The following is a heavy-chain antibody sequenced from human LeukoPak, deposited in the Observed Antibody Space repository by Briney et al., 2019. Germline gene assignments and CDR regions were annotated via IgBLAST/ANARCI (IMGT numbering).Heavy chain of an antibody. CDR2: INAGNGNT. CDR1: GYTFTSST. J-gene: IGHJ4*02. CDR3: ARDDNGDSTTWFDY. Sequence: ASVKVSCKASGYTFTSSTIHWVRQAPGQRLEWMGWINAGNGNTKYSQKFQGRVTITRDTSASTAYMELSSLRSEDTTVYYCARDDNGDSTTWFDYWGQGTLVTVSS. D-gene: IGHD4-17*01. V-gene: IGHV1-3*01.